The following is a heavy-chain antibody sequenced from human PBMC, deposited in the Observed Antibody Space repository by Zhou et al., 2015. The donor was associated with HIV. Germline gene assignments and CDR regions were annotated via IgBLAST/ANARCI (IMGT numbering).Heavy chain of an antibody. J-gene: IGHJ3*02. CDR1: GFTFSTYT. D-gene: IGHD1-26*01. CDR2: ISSSSSII. V-gene: IGHV3-48*01. CDR3: AKDSGSRGADAFDI. Sequence: DVQLVESGGGLVQPGGSLRLSCAASGFTFSTYTMNWVRQAPGKGLEWVSYISSSSSIIYYADSVKGRFSISRDNAKHSLYLQMNSLRAEDTAVYYCAKDSGSRGADAFDIWGQGTMVTVSS.